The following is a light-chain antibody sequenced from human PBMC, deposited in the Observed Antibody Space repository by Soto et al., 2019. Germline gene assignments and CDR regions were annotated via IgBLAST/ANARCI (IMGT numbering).Light chain of an antibody. Sequence: EIVLTQSPGTLSLSPGDRATLSCRASQSLSRTYLAWYQQKPGQAPRLLIYASSDRAPGIPDRFRGSGSGTDFTLTISRLEPEDFAVYYCQQVQSEPFTFGQGTRLEIK. V-gene: IGKV3-20*01. CDR1: QSLSRTY. J-gene: IGKJ5*01. CDR3: QQVQSEPFT. CDR2: ASS.